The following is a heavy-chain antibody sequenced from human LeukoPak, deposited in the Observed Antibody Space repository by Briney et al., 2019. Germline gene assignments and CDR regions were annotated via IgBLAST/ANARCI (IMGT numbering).Heavy chain of an antibody. D-gene: IGHD6-6*01. Sequence: SETLSLTCTVSGGSISSYYWSWIRQPPGKGLEWIGYIYYSGSTNYNPSLKSRVTISVDTSKNQFSLKLSSVTAADTAVYYCARARIAARRYYFDYWGQGTLVTVPS. V-gene: IGHV4-59*08. CDR2: IYYSGST. J-gene: IGHJ4*02. CDR3: ARARIAARRYYFDY. CDR1: GGSISSYY.